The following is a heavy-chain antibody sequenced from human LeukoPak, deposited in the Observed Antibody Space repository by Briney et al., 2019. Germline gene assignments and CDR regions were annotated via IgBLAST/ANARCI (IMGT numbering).Heavy chain of an antibody. J-gene: IGHJ4*02. CDR1: GFTFSSYG. V-gene: IGHV3-30*18. CDR3: AKDAAIVVTNGDFDY. Sequence: GRSLRLYCAASGFTFSSYGMHWVRQAPGKGLEGVAVISYDGSNKYYADSVKGRFTISRDNSKNTLYLQMNSLRAEDTAVYYCAKDAAIVVTNGDFDYWGQGTLVTVSS. D-gene: IGHD5-12*01. CDR2: ISYDGSNK.